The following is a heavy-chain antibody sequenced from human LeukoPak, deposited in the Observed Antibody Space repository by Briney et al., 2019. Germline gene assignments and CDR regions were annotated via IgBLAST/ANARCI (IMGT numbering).Heavy chain of an antibody. CDR3: ARVWGIPGANWLLPGMDV. D-gene: IGHD2-15*01. V-gene: IGHV1-18*01. CDR1: GYTFISYG. Sequence: ASVKVSFKASGYTFISYGISWVRQAPGQGLEWMGWISAYNGNTNYAQKLQGRVTMTTDTSTSTAYMELRSLRSDDTAVYYCARVWGIPGANWLLPGMDVWGQGTTVTVSS. CDR2: ISAYNGNT. J-gene: IGHJ6*02.